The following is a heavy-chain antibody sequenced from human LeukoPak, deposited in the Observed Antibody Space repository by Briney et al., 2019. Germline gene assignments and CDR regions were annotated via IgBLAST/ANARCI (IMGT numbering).Heavy chain of an antibody. V-gene: IGHV1-69*04. Sequence: GASVKVSCKASGGTFSSCAISWVRQAPGQGLEWMGRIIPILGIANYAQKFQGRVTITADKSTSTAYMELSSLRSEDTAVYYCASAAVSTVVTPPFGMDVWGQGTTVTVSS. CDR3: ASAAVSTVVTPPFGMDV. CDR2: IIPILGIA. CDR1: GGTFSSCA. J-gene: IGHJ6*02. D-gene: IGHD4-23*01.